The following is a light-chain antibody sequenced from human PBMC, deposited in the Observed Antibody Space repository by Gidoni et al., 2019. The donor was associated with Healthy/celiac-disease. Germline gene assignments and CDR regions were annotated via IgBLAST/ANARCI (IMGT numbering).Light chain of an antibody. J-gene: IGLJ3*02. Sequence: QSVLTQPPSASGTPGQRVTISCSGGSSNIGRYSVNWYQQLPGTAPKLLIDSHDQRPSGVPDRFSGSKSGTSASLAISGLQSEDEADYYCAAWDDSLNGWVFGGGTKLTVL. V-gene: IGLV1-44*01. CDR3: AAWDDSLNGWV. CDR2: SHD. CDR1: SSNIGRYS.